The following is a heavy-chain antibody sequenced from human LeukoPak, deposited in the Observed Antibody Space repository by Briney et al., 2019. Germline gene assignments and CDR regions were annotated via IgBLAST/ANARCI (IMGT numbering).Heavy chain of an antibody. J-gene: IGHJ6*03. CDR3: AKDGGFGELGLYYYYMDV. D-gene: IGHD3-10*01. CDR1: GFTFSSYG. V-gene: IGHV3-30*02. CDR2: IRYDGSNK. Sequence: GGSLRLSCAASGFTFSSYGMHWVRQAPGKGLEWVAFIRYDGSNKYYADSVKGRFTISRDNSKNTLYLQMNSLRTEDTAVYYCAKDGGFGELGLYYYYMDVWGKGTAVTISS.